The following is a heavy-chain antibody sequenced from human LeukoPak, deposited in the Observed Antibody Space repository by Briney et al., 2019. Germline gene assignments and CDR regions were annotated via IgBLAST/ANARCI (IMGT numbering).Heavy chain of an antibody. CDR3: ARQSPGIAVAGLFDY. CDR2: IYYSGST. CDR1: GGSISSSSYY. D-gene: IGHD6-19*01. Sequence: SETLSLTCTVSGGSISSSSYYWGWIRQPPGKGLEWIGSIYYSGSTYYNPSLKSRATISVDTSKNQFSLKLSSVTAADTAVYYCARQSPGIAVAGLFDYWGQGTLVTVSS. J-gene: IGHJ4*02. V-gene: IGHV4-39*01.